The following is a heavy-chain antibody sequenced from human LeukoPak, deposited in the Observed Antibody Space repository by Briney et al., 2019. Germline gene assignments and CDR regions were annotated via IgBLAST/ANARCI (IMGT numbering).Heavy chain of an antibody. D-gene: IGHD3-10*01. CDR3: ARDLGPYYYGSRNFQNDAFDI. J-gene: IGHJ3*02. Sequence: PGGSLRLSRAASGFTFSSYGMHWVRQAPGKGLEWVAVISYDGSNKYYADSVKGRFTISRDNSENTLYLQMNSLRAEDTAVYYCARDLGPYYYGSRNFQNDAFDIWGQGTMVTVSS. CDR1: GFTFSSYG. CDR2: ISYDGSNK. V-gene: IGHV3-30*03.